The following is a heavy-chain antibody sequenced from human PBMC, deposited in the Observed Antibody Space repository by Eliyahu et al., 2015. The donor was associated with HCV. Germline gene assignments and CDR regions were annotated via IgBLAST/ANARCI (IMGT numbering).Heavy chain of an antibody. J-gene: IGHJ4*02. Sequence: EVQLLESGGGLVQAGGSLRLSCAASGFTFSNHAXSWVRQAPGKGLQWVSTISRFGDTTYYADSLKGRFSISRDNSHNTLYLQMNSLRAEDTAVYYCAKWEYCSSSTCGYFDFWGQGTLVPVSS. V-gene: IGHV3-23*01. CDR2: ISRFGDTT. CDR3: AKWEYCSSSTCGYFDF. D-gene: IGHD2-2*01. CDR1: GFTFSNHA.